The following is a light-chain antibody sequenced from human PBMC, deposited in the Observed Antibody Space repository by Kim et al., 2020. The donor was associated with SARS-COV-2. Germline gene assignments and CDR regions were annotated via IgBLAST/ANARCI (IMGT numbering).Light chain of an antibody. V-gene: IGLV3-1*01. CDR1: KLGDKY. Sequence: VSAGQKASITCSGEKLGDKYACWYQQKPGRSPVLVIYQDSKRPSGIPARFSGSNTGNTAALTISGTKAMDEADYYCQAWDSSEGVFGGGTQLTVL. CDR2: QDS. CDR3: QAWDSSEGV. J-gene: IGLJ2*01.